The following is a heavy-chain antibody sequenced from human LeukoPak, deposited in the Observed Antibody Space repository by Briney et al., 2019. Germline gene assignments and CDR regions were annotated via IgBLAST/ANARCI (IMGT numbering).Heavy chain of an antibody. V-gene: IGHV4-39*07. Sequence: SETLSLTCTVSGDYWGWIRQSPGKGLEWIGSMYYSGTTYYNPSLKSRVTMSADTSNNQFSLNLTFVTAADTAIYYCARRTTSMSNYYFDSWGQGTLVTVSS. D-gene: IGHD5-18*01. CDR1: GDY. J-gene: IGHJ4*02. CDR2: MYYSGTT. CDR3: ARRTTSMSNYYFDS.